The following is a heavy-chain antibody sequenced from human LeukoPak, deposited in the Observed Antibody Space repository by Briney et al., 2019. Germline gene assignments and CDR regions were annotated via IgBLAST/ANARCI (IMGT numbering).Heavy chain of an antibody. D-gene: IGHD5-12*01. CDR2: IYYSGSA. CDR1: GGSISSYY. V-gene: IGHV4-59*08. J-gene: IGHJ4*02. Sequence: SETLSLTCTVSGGSISSYYWSWIRQPPGKGLEWIAYIYYSGSANYNPSLKSRVTISVDTSKNQFSLKLSSVTAADTAVYYCASSGAAWMSGPYFDYWGQGTLVTVSS. CDR3: ASSGAAWMSGPYFDY.